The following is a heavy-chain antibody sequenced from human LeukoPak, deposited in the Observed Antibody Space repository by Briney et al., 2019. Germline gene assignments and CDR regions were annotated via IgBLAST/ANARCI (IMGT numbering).Heavy chain of an antibody. V-gene: IGHV4-34*01. Sequence: SEALSLTCAVYGGSFGGYYWSWIRQPPGNGLEWIGEINHSGSTNYNPSLKSRVTISVDTSKNQFSLKLSSVTAADTAVYYCARGRCSSTSCYRFDYWGQGTLVTVSS. J-gene: IGHJ4*02. D-gene: IGHD2-2*01. CDR3: ARGRCSSTSCYRFDY. CDR1: GGSFGGYY. CDR2: INHSGST.